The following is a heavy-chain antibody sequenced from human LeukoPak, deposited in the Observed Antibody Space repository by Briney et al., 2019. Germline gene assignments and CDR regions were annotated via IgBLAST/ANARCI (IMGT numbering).Heavy chain of an antibody. J-gene: IGHJ4*02. CDR2: INHSGST. V-gene: IGHV4-34*01. Sequence: PSETLSLTCAVYGGSLSGYYWSWIRQPPGKGLEWIGEINHSGSTNYNPSLKSRVTISVDTSKNQFSLKLSSVTAEDTAVYYCARSTEYDILTGYLVAHRWGQGTLVTVSS. CDR3: ARSTEYDILTGYLVAHR. CDR1: GGSLSGYY. D-gene: IGHD3-9*01.